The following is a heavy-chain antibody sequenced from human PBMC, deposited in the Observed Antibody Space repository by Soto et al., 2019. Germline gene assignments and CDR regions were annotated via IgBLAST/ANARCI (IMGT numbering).Heavy chain of an antibody. V-gene: IGHV3-11*01. CDR3: ARRGGPGDY. CDR2: ISHSGHIT. J-gene: IGHJ4*02. Sequence: QVQLVESGGGLVKPGGSLGLSCAASGFNFNDYYMSWIRQAPGKGLEWLSYISHSGHITNYADSVKGRFTISRDNAKNSLYLQMNSLRAKDTAVYYCARRGGPGDYWGQGTLVTVSS. D-gene: IGHD2-15*01. CDR1: GFNFNDYY.